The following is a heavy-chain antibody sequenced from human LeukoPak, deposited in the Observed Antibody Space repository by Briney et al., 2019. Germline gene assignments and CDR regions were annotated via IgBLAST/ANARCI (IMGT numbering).Heavy chain of an antibody. D-gene: IGHD6-13*01. CDR3: ARGRPTTSIAAAGVNWFDP. CDR1: VGTFSRYL. V-gene: IGHV1-69*06. J-gene: IGHJ5*02. CDR2: IIPIFVTA. Sequence: SVKVSCEASVGTFSRYLISWVRQAPGQGREWGGGIIPIFVTANYVQKCQCRVTITADKSTSIAYMELSSLRSEDTAVYYCARGRPTTSIAAAGVNWFDPWGQGTLVTVSS.